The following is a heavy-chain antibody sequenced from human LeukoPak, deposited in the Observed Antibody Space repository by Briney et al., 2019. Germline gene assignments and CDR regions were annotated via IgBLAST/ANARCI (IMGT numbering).Heavy chain of an antibody. J-gene: IGHJ6*02. D-gene: IGHD6-13*01. CDR1: GYTFTSYG. CDR3: ARDGSIAAAPWYYYGMDV. V-gene: IGHV1-18*01. CDR2: ISAYNGNT. Sequence: GASVKVSCKASGYTFTSYGISWVRQAPGQGLEWMGWISAYNGNTNYAQKLQGRVTMTTDTSTSTAYMELRSLRSDDTAVYYCARDGSIAAAPWYYYGMDVWGQGTTVTVSS.